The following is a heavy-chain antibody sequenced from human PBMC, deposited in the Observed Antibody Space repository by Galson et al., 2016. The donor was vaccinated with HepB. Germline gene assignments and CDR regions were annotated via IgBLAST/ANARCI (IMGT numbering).Heavy chain of an antibody. V-gene: IGHV4-59*01. CDR2: IYYSGNT. J-gene: IGHJ6*02. Sequence: SETLSLTCTVSGGSISNYYWTWIRQPPGKGLEWIGYIYYSGNTNYNPSLKSRVTISVDTSKNQFSLKLSSVTAADTAVYYCARVFDISTGCPGFGGTGMDVWGQGTTVTVSS. CDR1: GGSISNYY. D-gene: IGHD3-9*01. CDR3: ARVFDISTGCPGFGGTGMDV.